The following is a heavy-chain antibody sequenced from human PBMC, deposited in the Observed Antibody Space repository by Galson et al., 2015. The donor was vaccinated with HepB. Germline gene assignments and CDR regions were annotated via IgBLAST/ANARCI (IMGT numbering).Heavy chain of an antibody. V-gene: IGHV3-7*03. CDR3: AVVVAAVGNWFDP. J-gene: IGHJ5*02. Sequence: SLRLSCAASGFTFSSYWMSWVRQAPGKGLEWVANIKQDGSEKYYVDSVKGRFTISRDNAKNSLYLQMNSLRAEDTAVYYRAVVVAAVGNWFDPWGQGTLVTVSS. CDR1: GFTFSSYW. D-gene: IGHD2-15*01. CDR2: IKQDGSEK.